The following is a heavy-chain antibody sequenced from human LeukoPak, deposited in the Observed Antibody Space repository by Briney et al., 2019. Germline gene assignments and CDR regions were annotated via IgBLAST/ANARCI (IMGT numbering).Heavy chain of an antibody. D-gene: IGHD2-15*01. CDR3: ARDGFYCSGGSCYSGPWGYYFDY. CDR1: GYTFTGYY. CDR2: INPNSGGT. V-gene: IGHV1-2*02. Sequence: GASVKVSCKASGYTFTGYYMHWVRQAPGQGLEWMGWINPNSGGTNYAQKFQGRVTMTRDTSISTAYMELSRLRSDDTAVYYCARDGFYCSGGSCYSGPWGYYFDYWGQGTLVTVSS. J-gene: IGHJ4*02.